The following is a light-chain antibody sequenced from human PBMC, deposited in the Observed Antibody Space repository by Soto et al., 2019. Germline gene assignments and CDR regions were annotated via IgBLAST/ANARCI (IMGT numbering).Light chain of an antibody. CDR3: HQRQSWPRT. CDR1: QSISSY. V-gene: IGKV3-11*01. CDR2: DAS. Sequence: EIVLTQSPGTLSLSPGERATLSCRASQSISSYLAWYQHKPGQAPRLLIYDASIRAAGIPARFSASGSGTDFTLTISDVQPEDFALYYCHQRQSWPRTFGQGTKVDIK. J-gene: IGKJ1*01.